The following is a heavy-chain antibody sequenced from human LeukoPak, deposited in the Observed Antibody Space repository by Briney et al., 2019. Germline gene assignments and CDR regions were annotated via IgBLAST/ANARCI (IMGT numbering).Heavy chain of an antibody. CDR3: ARDQMISAAGLGY. J-gene: IGHJ4*02. V-gene: IGHV3-30-3*01. Sequence: GKSLRLSCTASGFTFSSFAMHWVRQAPGKGLEWVAVISYDGSNKYFADSVKGRFTISRDNSKNTLYLQMNSLRAEDTAVFYCARDQMISAAGLGYWGEGTLVTVSS. D-gene: IGHD6-13*01. CDR1: GFTFSSFA. CDR2: ISYDGSNK.